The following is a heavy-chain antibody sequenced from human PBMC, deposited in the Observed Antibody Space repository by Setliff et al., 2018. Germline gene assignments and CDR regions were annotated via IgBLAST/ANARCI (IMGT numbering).Heavy chain of an antibody. J-gene: IGHJ4*02. CDR3: ARLVRYCTTTSCQGASGAEF. CDR2: INTNNGAT. V-gene: IGHV1-18*01. D-gene: IGHD2-2*01. Sequence: GASVKVSCKASGYTFTTYGISWVRQAPGQGLEWMGYINTNNGATYYAHKVQGRLTMTTDTSTSTAYMELRSLRSDDTAVYYCARLVRYCTTTSCQGASGAEFWGQGTLVTV. CDR1: GYTFTTYG.